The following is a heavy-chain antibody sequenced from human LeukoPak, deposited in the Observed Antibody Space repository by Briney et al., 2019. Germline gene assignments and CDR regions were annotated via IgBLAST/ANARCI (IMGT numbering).Heavy chain of an antibody. J-gene: IGHJ4*02. CDR1: GYRFTNYW. CDR2: IYPGDSEA. V-gene: IGHV5-51*01. CDR3: ARRRDLYSGSYYPFDY. D-gene: IGHD1-26*01. Sequence: GESLKISCKGSGYRFTNYWIGWVRQMPGKGLEWMGIIYPGDSEARYSPSFQGQVTISADKSISTAYLQWSSLKASDTAMYYCARRRDLYSGSYYPFDYWGQGTLVTVSS.